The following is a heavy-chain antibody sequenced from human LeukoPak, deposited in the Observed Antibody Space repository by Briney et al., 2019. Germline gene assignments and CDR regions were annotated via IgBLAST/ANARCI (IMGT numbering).Heavy chain of an antibody. CDR3: ARTVAYDFWSGYSFDY. J-gene: IGHJ4*02. D-gene: IGHD3-3*01. Sequence: GGSLRLSCAVSGFTFSSYSMNWVRQAPGKGLEWVSAISSSSSYIYYADSVKGRFTISRDNAKNSLYLQMNSLRAEDTAVYYCARTVAYDFWSGYSFDYWGQGTLVTVSS. CDR2: ISSSSSYI. CDR1: GFTFSSYS. V-gene: IGHV3-21*01.